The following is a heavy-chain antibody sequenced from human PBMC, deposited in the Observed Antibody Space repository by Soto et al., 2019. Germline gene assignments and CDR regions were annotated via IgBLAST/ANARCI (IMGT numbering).Heavy chain of an antibody. V-gene: IGHV4-30-4*01. Sequence: PSETLSLTWTVSGGSTSSDNYWSFIRQPPGKGLEWIGHIYYSGNTDYNPSLKSRLAISIDTSKNQFSLKLSSVTAADTAVYFCAREGGESSDGLYYFDSWGQGSLVTVSS. D-gene: IGHD3-16*01. CDR2: IYYSGNT. CDR1: GGSTSSDNY. J-gene: IGHJ4*02. CDR3: AREGGESSDGLYYFDS.